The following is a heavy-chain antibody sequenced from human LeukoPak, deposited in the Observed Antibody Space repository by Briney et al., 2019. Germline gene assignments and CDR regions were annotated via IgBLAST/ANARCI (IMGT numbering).Heavy chain of an antibody. V-gene: IGHV3-74*01. CDR1: GFTLHDYT. Sequence: GGSLRLSCVVSGFTLHDYTMHWVRQIPGKGLVWVSRINSDGTSTNYADAVKGRFTISRDNAKNTLYLEMNSLRAEDTAVYYCAPEGGYSYDYWGQGTLVTVSS. D-gene: IGHD5-18*01. CDR3: APEGGYSYDY. J-gene: IGHJ4*02. CDR2: INSDGTST.